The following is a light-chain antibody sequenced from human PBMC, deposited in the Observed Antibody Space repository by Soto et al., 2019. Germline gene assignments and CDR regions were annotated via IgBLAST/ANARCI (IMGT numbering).Light chain of an antibody. CDR1: SSDVGGYNY. Sequence: QSALTQPASVSGSPGQSITISCTGTSSDVGGYNYVSWYQQHPGKAPKLMIYDVSNRPSGVSTRFSGSKSGNTASLTISGLQDEDEAGYYCRSYTSSFVVFGGGTKLTVL. CDR2: DVS. J-gene: IGLJ2*01. V-gene: IGLV2-14*01. CDR3: RSYTSSFVV.